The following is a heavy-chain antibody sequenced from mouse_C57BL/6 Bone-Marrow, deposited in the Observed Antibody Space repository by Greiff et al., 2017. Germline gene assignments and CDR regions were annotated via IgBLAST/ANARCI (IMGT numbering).Heavy chain of an antibody. J-gene: IGHJ1*03. Sequence: EVKLVESEGGLVQPGSSMKLSCTASGFTFSDYYMAWVRQVPEKGLEWVANINYDGSSTYYLDSLKSRFIISRDNAKNILDLQMSSLKSEDTATXYCARYSNLTWYFLVWGTGTTVTVSS. CDR2: INYDGSST. CDR3: ARYSNLTWYFLV. V-gene: IGHV5-16*01. CDR1: GFTFSDYY. D-gene: IGHD2-5*01.